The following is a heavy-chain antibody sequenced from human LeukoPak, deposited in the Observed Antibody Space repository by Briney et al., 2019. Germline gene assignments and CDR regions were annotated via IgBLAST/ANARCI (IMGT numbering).Heavy chain of an antibody. CDR2: ISYDGSNK. D-gene: IGHD2-2*01. CDR3: AREGVVVPAAMGDYYYMDV. J-gene: IGHJ6*03. V-gene: IGHV3-30*01. CDR1: GFTFSSYA. Sequence: GRSLRLSCAASGFTFSSYAMHWVRQAPGKGLEWVAVISYDGSNKYHADSVKGRFTISRDNSKNTLYLQMNSLRAEDTAVYYCAREGVVVPAAMGDYYYMDVWGKGTTVTVSS.